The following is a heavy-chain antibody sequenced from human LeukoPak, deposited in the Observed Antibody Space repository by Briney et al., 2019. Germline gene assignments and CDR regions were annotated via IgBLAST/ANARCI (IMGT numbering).Heavy chain of an antibody. CDR1: GGSISSGSYY. D-gene: IGHD3-3*01. J-gene: IGHJ4*02. Sequence: SQTLSLTXTVSGGSISSGSYYWSWIRQPAGKGLEWIGRIYTSGSTNYNPSLKSRVTISVDTSKNQFSLKLSSVTAADTAVYYCARNEGGDFWSGYSYFDYWGQGTLVTVSS. CDR3: ARNEGGDFWSGYSYFDY. V-gene: IGHV4-61*02. CDR2: IYTSGST.